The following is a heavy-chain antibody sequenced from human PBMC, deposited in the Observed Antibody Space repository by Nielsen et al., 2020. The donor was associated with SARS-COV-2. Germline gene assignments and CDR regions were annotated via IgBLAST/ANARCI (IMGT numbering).Heavy chain of an antibody. CDR1: GYTFTSYD. J-gene: IGHJ6*02. V-gene: IGHV1-18*01. CDR2: MNPNSGNT. D-gene: IGHD5-18*01. CDR3: ARVGDTAMAYTDYYYYGMDV. Sequence: ASVKVSCKASGYTFTSYDINWVRQATGQGLEWMGWMNPNSGNTNYAQKLQGRVTMTTDTSTSTAYMELRSLRSDDTAVYYCARVGDTAMAYTDYYYYGMDVWGQGTTVTVSS.